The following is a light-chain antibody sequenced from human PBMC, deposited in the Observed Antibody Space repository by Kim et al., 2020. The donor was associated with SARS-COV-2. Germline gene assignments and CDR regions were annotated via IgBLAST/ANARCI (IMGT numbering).Light chain of an antibody. V-gene: IGLV1-44*01. J-gene: IGLJ3*02. CDR3: AAWDDSLNGWV. Sequence: GQGVTIACSGSSSNIGSKTVNWYQQLSGTAPKLLIYSNNQRPAGVPDRFSGSKSGTSASLAISGLQSEDEADYYCAAWDDSLNGWVFGGGTQLTVL. CDR2: SNN. CDR1: SSNIGSKT.